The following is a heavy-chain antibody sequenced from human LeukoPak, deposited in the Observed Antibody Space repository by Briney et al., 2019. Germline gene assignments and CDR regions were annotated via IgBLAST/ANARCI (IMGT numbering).Heavy chain of an antibody. CDR2: MNPKSGNT. Sequence: ASVKVSCKAAGYTFSTYDISWVRQATGQGLEWMGWMNPKSGNTLYAQKFQGRVTMTRNTSISTAYMELSRLRSDDTAVYYCAREWTGRWFDYWGQGTLVTVSS. CDR1: GYTFSTYD. V-gene: IGHV1-8*01. CDR3: AREWTGRWFDY. J-gene: IGHJ4*02. D-gene: IGHD1-26*01.